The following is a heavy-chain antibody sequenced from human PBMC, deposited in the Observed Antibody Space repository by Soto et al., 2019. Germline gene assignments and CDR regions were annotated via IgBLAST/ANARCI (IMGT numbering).Heavy chain of an antibody. V-gene: IGHV4-31*03. CDR1: GGSISSGGYY. CDR2: IYYSGST. D-gene: IGHD4-17*01. Sequence: QVQLQESGPGLVKPSQTLSLTCTVSGGSISSGGYYWSWIRQHPGKGLEWIGYIYYSGSTYYNPSLKSRVTISVVTSKNQFSPKLSSVTAADTAVYYCARDRGEAYYYYYGMDVWGQGTTVTVSS. CDR3: ARDRGEAYYYYYGMDV. J-gene: IGHJ6*02.